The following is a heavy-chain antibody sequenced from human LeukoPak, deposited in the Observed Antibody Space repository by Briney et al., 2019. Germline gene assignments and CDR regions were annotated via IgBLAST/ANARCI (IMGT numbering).Heavy chain of an antibody. D-gene: IGHD2-21*02. CDR2: IYHSGSA. CDR1: GGXVSSTNS. Sequence: PSGTLSLTCAVSGGXVSSTNSWSWVRQSPGKGLEWIGEIYHSGSANYNPSLRSRVTMSLDKSKNQFSLKLSSVTAADSAVYYCARVDPPRRLDYWGQGTLVTVSS. CDR3: ARVDPPRRLDY. J-gene: IGHJ4*02. V-gene: IGHV4-4*02.